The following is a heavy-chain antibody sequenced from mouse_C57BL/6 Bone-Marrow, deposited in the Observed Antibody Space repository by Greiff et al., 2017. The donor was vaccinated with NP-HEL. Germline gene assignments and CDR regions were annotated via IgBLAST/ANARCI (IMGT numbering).Heavy chain of an antibody. CDR1: GFTFSSYG. J-gene: IGHJ2*01. CDR3: ARPKYSNPCDY. Sequence: EVQRVESGGDLVKPGGSLKLSCAASGFTFSSYGMSWVRQTPDKRLEWVATISSGGSYTYYPDSVKGRFTISRDNAKNTLYLQMSSLKSEDTAMYYCARPKYSNPCDYWGQGTTLTVSS. D-gene: IGHD2-5*01. CDR2: ISSGGSYT. V-gene: IGHV5-6*01.